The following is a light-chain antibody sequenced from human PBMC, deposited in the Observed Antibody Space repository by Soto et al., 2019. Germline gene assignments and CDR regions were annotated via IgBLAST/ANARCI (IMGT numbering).Light chain of an antibody. V-gene: IGKV3-15*01. J-gene: IGKJ1*01. CDR1: QTIDNT. CDR3: QHYYTWPPTWT. CDR2: DAS. Sequence: EIVMTQSPATLSLSPGERATLSCRASQTIDNTLAWYQRKPGQAPRLLIYDASTRATGVPARFSGSGSGTDFTLTISSLQSEDFAVYYCQHYYTWPPTWTFGQGTKV.